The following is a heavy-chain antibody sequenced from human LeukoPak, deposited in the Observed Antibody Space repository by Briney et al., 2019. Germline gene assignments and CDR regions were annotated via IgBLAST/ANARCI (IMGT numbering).Heavy chain of an antibody. J-gene: IGHJ4*02. Sequence: SVKVSCKASGGTFSSYAISWLRQAPGQGLEWMGGIIPIFGTANYAQKFQGRVTITADESTSTAYMELSSLRSEDTAVYYCARGLGPSTVVTPGDYWGQGTLVTVS. V-gene: IGHV1-69*13. CDR2: IIPIFGTA. CDR3: ARGLGPSTVVTPGDY. CDR1: GGTFSSYA. D-gene: IGHD4-23*01.